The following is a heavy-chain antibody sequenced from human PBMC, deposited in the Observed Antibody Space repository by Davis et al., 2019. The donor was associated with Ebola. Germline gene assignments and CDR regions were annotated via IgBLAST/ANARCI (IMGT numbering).Heavy chain of an antibody. CDR1: GGSISSGGYY. J-gene: IGHJ3*02. Sequence: SETLSLTCTVSGGSISSGGYYWSWIRQPPGKGLEWIGEINHSGSTNYNPSLKSRVTISVDTSKNQFSLKLSSVTAADTAVYYCARGWETGRLFDIWGQGRKLTVSS. CDR2: INHSGST. V-gene: IGHV4-39*07. D-gene: IGHD1-14*01. CDR3: ARGWETGRLFDI.